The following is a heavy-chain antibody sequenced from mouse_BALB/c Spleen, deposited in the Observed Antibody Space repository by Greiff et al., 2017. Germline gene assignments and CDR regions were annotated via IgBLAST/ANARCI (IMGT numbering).Heavy chain of an antibody. CDR2: IRNKANGYTT. CDR1: GFTFTDYY. D-gene: IGHD1-2*01. V-gene: IGHV7-3*02. Sequence: EVKLVESGGGLVQPGGSLRLSCATSGFTFTDYYMSWVRQPPGKALEWLGFIRNKANGYTTDYSASVKGRFTISRDNSPSILYLQMNTLRAEDSATYYCARDNHYDGYSDYWGQGTTLTVSS. CDR3: ARDNHYDGYSDY. J-gene: IGHJ2*01.